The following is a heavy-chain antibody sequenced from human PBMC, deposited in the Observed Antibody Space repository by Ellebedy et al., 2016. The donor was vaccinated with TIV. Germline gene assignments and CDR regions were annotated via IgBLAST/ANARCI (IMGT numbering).Heavy chain of an antibody. CDR1: GFTFSSYA. J-gene: IGHJ2*01. Sequence: GESLKISCAASGFTFSSYAMHWVRQAPGKGLEWVAVISYDGSNKYYADSMKGRFTISRDNSNNTLYLQMNSLRPEDTAIYYCERDTRLVVVTSNHWNWYFDLWGRGTLVTVSS. CDR3: ERDTRLVVVTSNHWNWYFDL. D-gene: IGHD2-15*01. CDR2: ISYDGSNK. V-gene: IGHV3-30-3*01.